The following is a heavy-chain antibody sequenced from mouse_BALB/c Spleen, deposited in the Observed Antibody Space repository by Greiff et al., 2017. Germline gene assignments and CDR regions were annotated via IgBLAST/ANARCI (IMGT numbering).Heavy chain of an antibody. CDR2: ISSGGSYT. Sequence: DVKLVESGGGLVKPGGSLKLSCAASGFTFSSYTMSWVRQTPEKRLEWVATISSGGSYTYYPDSVKGRFTISRDNAKNTLYLQMSSLKSEDTAMYYCTRAYGSSYGGYFDVWGAGTTVTVSS. D-gene: IGHD1-1*01. V-gene: IGHV5-6-4*01. J-gene: IGHJ1*01. CDR1: GFTFSSYT. CDR3: TRAYGSSYGGYFDV.